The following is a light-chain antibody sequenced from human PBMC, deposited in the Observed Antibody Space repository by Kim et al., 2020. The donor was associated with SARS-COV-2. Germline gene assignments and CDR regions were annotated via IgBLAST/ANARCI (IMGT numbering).Light chain of an antibody. CDR1: QSVSCN. Sequence: SPVERPILSCNARQSVSCNLAWYPQTPGQAPRLLNYGASTRATGIPSRFSVSGSGTQFTLTLSSLQSEDVAVYFRQQYNNWPPLTFGQGTTVEIK. J-gene: IGKJ1*01. CDR3: QQYNNWPPLT. CDR2: GAS. V-gene: IGKV3-15*01.